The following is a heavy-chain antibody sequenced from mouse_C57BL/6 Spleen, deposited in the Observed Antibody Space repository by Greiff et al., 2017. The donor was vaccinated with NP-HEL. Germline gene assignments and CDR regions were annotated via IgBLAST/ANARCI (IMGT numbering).Heavy chain of an antibody. D-gene: IGHD1-1*01. CDR3: ARSDYGTPWFAY. CDR2: IYPGDGDT. CDR1: GYAFSSYW. Sequence: QVQLQQSGAELVKPGASVKISCKASGYAFSSYWMNWVKQRPGKGLEWNGQIYPGDGDTNYNGKFKGKATLTADKSSSTAYMQLSSLTSEDSAVYFCARSDYGTPWFAYWGQGTLVTVSA. V-gene: IGHV1-80*01. J-gene: IGHJ3*01.